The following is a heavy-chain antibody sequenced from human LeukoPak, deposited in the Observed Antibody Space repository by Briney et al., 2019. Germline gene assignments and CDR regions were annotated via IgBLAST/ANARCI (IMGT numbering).Heavy chain of an antibody. D-gene: IGHD3-9*01. CDR1: GFTVSSNY. J-gene: IGHJ6*02. V-gene: IGHV3-53*01. Sequence: GGSLRLSCAASGFTVSSNYMSWVRQAPGKGLEWVSVIYSGGSTYYADSVKGRFTISRDNSKNTLYLQMNSLRAEDTAVYYCAREIRAYDILTGYYPNGMDVWGQGTTATVSS. CDR2: IYSGGST. CDR3: AREIRAYDILTGYYPNGMDV.